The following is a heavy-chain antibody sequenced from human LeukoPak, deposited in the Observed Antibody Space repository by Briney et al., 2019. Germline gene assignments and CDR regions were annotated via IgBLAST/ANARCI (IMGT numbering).Heavy chain of an antibody. V-gene: IGHV4-59*12. CDR1: GGSISSYY. Sequence: SETLSLTCTVSGGSISSYYWSWIRQPPGKGLEWIGYIYYSGSTNYNPSLKSRVTISVDTSKNQFSLKLSSVTAADTAVYYCAREVYYGSGSPDYWGQGTLVTVSS. CDR2: IYYSGST. D-gene: IGHD3-10*01. CDR3: AREVYYGSGSPDY. J-gene: IGHJ4*02.